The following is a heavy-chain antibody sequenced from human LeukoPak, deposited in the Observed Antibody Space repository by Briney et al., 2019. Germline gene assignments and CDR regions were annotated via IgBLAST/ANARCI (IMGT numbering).Heavy chain of an antibody. Sequence: GGSLRLSCAASGFTFSNAWMSWVRQAPGKGLEWVGRIKSKTDGGTTDYAAPVKGRFTISRDDSKNTLYLQMNSLKTEDTAVYYCTTHRYYDILIAYYYGMDVWGQGTTVTVSS. CDR3: TTHRYYDILIAYYYGMDV. CDR2: IKSKTDGGTT. V-gene: IGHV3-15*01. D-gene: IGHD3-9*01. CDR1: GFTFSNAW. J-gene: IGHJ6*02.